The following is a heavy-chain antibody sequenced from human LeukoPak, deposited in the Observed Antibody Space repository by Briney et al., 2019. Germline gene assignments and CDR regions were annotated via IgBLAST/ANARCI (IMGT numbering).Heavy chain of an antibody. CDR2: IITHNGNT. CDR1: GYTFTGYY. CDR3: ARGYCSSTSCYAVDY. V-gene: IGHV1-18*04. Sequence: GASVKVSCKASGYTFTGYYMHWVRQAPGQGLEWMGWIITHNGNTNYTQKLQGRVTMTTDTSTTTAYMELRSLRSDDTAVYYCARGYCSSTSCYAVDYWGQGTLVAVSS. D-gene: IGHD2-2*01. J-gene: IGHJ4*02.